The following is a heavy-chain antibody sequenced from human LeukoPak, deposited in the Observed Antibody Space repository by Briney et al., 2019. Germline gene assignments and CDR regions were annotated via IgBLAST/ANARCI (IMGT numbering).Heavy chain of an antibody. V-gene: IGHV3-7*01. D-gene: IGHD2-15*01. Sequence: GGSLRLSCVASGFTFSSYAMSWVRQAPGKGLEWVANIKQDGSEKYYVDPVKGRFTISRDNAKNSLYLQMNSLRAEDTAVYYCAREGPVVVVAATYHAFDIWGQGTMVTVSS. CDR1: GFTFSSYA. CDR3: AREGPVVVVAATYHAFDI. CDR2: IKQDGSEK. J-gene: IGHJ3*02.